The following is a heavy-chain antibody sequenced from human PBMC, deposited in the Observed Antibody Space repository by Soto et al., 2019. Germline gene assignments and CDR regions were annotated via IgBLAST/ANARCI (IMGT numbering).Heavy chain of an antibody. J-gene: IGHJ4*02. V-gene: IGHV1-69*13. Sequence: SVKVSCKASGGTFSSYAISWVRQAPGQGLEWMGGIIPIFGTANYAQKFQGRVTITADESTSTAYMELNSLRAEDTAVYYCAKDQGLDSPPDYYDSSGYYRAEFDYWGQGTLVTVSS. CDR2: IIPIFGTA. CDR3: AKDQGLDSPPDYYDSSGYYRAEFDY. CDR1: GGTFSSYA. D-gene: IGHD3-22*01.